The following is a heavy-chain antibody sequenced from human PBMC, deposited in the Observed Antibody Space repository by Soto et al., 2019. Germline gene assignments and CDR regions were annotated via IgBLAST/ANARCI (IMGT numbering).Heavy chain of an antibody. CDR1: GGSISSYY. CDR3: ARGTGPNWFDP. Sequence: SETLSLTCTVSGGSISSYYWSWIRQPPGKGLEWIGYIYYSGSTNYNPSLKSRVTISVDTSKNQFSLKLSSVTAADTAVYYCARGTGPNWFDPWGQGTLVTVSS. J-gene: IGHJ5*02. V-gene: IGHV4-59*01. CDR2: IYYSGST. D-gene: IGHD1-1*01.